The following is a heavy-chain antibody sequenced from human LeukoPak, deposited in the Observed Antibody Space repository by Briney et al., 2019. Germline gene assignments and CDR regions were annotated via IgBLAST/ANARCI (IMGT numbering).Heavy chain of an antibody. CDR1: GGSISSGGYY. V-gene: IGHV4-31*03. CDR3: ARDQFRYSGSRPDAFDI. CDR2: IYYSGST. J-gene: IGHJ3*02. D-gene: IGHD1-26*01. Sequence: SETLSLTCTVSGGSISSGGYYWSWIRQHPGKGLEWIGYIYYSGSTYYNPSLKSRVTISVDTSKNQFSLKLTSVTAADTAVYYCARDQFRYSGSRPDAFDIWGQGTMVTVSS.